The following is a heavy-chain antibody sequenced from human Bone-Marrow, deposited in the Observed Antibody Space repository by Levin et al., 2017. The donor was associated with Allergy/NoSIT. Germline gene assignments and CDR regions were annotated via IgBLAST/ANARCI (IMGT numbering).Heavy chain of an antibody. D-gene: IGHD5-24*01. V-gene: IGHV3-72*01. CDR1: GFTFSDHY. Sequence: GGSLRLSCAASGFTFSDHYMDWVRQAPGKGLEWVGRTRNKANSYTTEYAASVKGRFTISRDDSKNSLYLQMNSLKTEDTAVYYCARVPTRWLQLDYWGQGTLVTVSS. CDR2: TRNKANSYTT. J-gene: IGHJ4*02. CDR3: ARVPTRWLQLDY.